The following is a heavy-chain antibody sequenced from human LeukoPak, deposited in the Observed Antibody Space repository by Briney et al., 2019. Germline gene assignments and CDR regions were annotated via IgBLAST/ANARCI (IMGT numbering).Heavy chain of an antibody. CDR1: GGSISSGDYY. J-gene: IGHJ4*02. CDR2: IYYSGSP. Sequence: SQTLSLTCTVSGGSISSGDYYWSWIRQPPGKGLEWIGYIYYSGSPYYNPSLKSRVTISVDTSKNQFSLKLSSVTAADTAVYYCARIIVVVPAAIEGFDYWGQGTLVTVSS. CDR3: ARIIVVVPAAIEGFDY. D-gene: IGHD2-2*02. V-gene: IGHV4-30-4*08.